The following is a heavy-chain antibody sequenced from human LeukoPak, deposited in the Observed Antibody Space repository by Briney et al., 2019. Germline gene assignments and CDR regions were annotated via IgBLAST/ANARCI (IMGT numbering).Heavy chain of an antibody. D-gene: IGHD3-3*01. CDR1: RFTFSSYW. V-gene: IGHV3-74*01. J-gene: IGHJ4*02. Sequence: GGSLRLSCAASRFTFSSYWMHWVRQAPGKGLVWVSRINSDGSSTSYADSVKGRFTISRDNAKNTLYLQMNSLRAEDTAVYYCARGRYYDFWSGYYLDYWGQGTLVTVSS. CDR3: ARGRYYDFWSGYYLDY. CDR2: INSDGSST.